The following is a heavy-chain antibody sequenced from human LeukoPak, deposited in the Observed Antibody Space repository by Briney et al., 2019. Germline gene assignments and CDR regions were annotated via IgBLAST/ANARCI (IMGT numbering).Heavy chain of an antibody. D-gene: IGHD3-3*01. J-gene: IGHJ4*02. CDR2: IYYSGST. CDR1: GGSISSSSYY. CDR3: ARQEYYDFWSGYGHFDY. V-gene: IGHV4-39*01. Sequence: SETLSLTCTVSGGSISSSSYYWGWIRQPPGKGLEWIGGIYYSGSTYYNPSLKSRVTISVDTSKNQFSLKLSSVTAADTAVYYCARQEYYDFWSGYGHFDYWGQGTLVTVSS.